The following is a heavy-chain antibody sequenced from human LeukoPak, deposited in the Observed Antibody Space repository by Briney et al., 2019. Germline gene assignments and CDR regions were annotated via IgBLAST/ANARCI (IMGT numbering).Heavy chain of an antibody. J-gene: IGHJ4*02. V-gene: IGHV4-31*03. CDR1: GGSISSGGYY. CDR3: ARTYDILTGYHY. D-gene: IGHD3-9*01. CDR2: IYYSGST. Sequence: PSQTLSLTCTVSGGSISSGGYYWSWIRQHPGKGLEWIGYIYYSGSTYYSPSLKSRVTISVDTSKNQFSLKLSSVTAADTAVYYCARTYDILTGYHYWGQGTLVTVSS.